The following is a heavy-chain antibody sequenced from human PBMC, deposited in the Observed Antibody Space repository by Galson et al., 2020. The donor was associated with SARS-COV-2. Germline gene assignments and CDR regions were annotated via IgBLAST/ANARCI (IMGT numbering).Heavy chain of an antibody. CDR1: GYTLTLFS. CDR3: AVLGYGDAFEM. V-gene: IGHV1-24*01. CDR2: FDPQDGKI. D-gene: IGHD3-9*01. Sequence: ASVKVSCRVSGYTLTLFSLHWVRQAPGKGLEWMGGFDPQDGKIIYAQRFQGRVTMTEDTSTDTAYLDLSNLRSEDTAVYYCAVLGYGDAFEMWGQGTMVAVS. J-gene: IGHJ3*02.